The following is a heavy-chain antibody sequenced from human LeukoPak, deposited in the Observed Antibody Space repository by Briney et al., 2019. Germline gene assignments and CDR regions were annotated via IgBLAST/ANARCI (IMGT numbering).Heavy chain of an antibody. CDR1: GFTFTNYE. V-gene: IGHV3-48*03. CDR2: ISSSGTTI. Sequence: GGSLRLSCAASGFTFTNYEMTWVRQAPGKGLEWVSYISSSGTTIYYADSVKGRFTISRDNAKNSLHLQMNSLRAEDTAVYYCARDDYDSSTPYYFDYWGQGTLVTVSS. CDR3: ARDDYDSSTPYYFDY. J-gene: IGHJ4*02. D-gene: IGHD3-22*01.